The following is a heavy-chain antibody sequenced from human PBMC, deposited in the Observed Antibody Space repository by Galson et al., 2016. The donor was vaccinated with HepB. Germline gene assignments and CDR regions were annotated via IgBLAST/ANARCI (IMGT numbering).Heavy chain of an antibody. J-gene: IGHJ4*02. CDR2: IYYSGST. D-gene: IGHD6-6*01. CDR1: GGSISSSSYY. CDR3: ARHILCSSPYYFDY. V-gene: IGHV4-39*01. Sequence: SETLSLTCTVSGGSISSSSYYWGWIRQPPGKGLEWIGSIYYSGSTYYNPSLKSRVTISVDTSKNQFSLKLSSVTAADTAVYYCARHILCSSPYYFDYWGQGTLVTVSS.